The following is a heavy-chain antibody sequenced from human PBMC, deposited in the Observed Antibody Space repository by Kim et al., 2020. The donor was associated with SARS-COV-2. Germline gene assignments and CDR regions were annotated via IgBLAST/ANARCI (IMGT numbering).Heavy chain of an antibody. D-gene: IGHD3-22*01. CDR1: GYTLTELS. J-gene: IGHJ4*02. V-gene: IGHV1-24*01. CDR3: ATLDSSGYYKEYYFDY. CDR2: FDPEDGET. Sequence: ASVKVSCKVSGYTLTELSMHWVRQAPGKGLEWMGGFDPEDGETIYAQKFQGRVTMTEDTSTDTAYMDLSSLGSEDTAVYYCATLDSSGYYKEYYFDYWGQGTVVTVSS.